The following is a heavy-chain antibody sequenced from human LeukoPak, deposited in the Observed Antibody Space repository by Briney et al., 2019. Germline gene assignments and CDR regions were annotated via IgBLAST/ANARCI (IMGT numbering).Heavy chain of an antibody. CDR2: ISAYNGNT. D-gene: IGHD3-16*02. J-gene: IGHJ4*02. CDR3: ARDVGFDYVWGSYRQLTGFDY. V-gene: IGHV1-18*01. Sequence: ASVKVSCKASGYTFTSYGISWVRQAPGQGLEWMGWISAYNGNTNYAQKLQGRVTMTTDTSTSTAYMELRSLRSDDTAVYYCARDVGFDYVWGSYRQLTGFDYWGQGTPVTVSS. CDR1: GYTFTSYG.